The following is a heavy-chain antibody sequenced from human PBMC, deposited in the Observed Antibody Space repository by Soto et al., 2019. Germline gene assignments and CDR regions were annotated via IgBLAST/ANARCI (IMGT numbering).Heavy chain of an antibody. CDR3: DSVWDQWGNFYY. CDR2: IRSNLRSGTT. CDR1: GFDFDNAW. J-gene: IGHJ4*02. Sequence: NPGGSLRLSCTASGFDFDNAWMTWVRQAPGKGLEWLGRIRSNLRSGTTDYAAPVKGRISISRDDSTDTLYLELNSLKTEDTGVYFCDSVWDQWGNFYYWGQGTLVTVSS. V-gene: IGHV3-15*01. D-gene: IGHD1-26*01.